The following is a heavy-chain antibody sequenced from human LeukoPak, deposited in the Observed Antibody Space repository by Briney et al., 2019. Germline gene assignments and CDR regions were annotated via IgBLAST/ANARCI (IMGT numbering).Heavy chain of an antibody. CDR3: ARAPRGAVAGYYFDY. V-gene: IGHV3-64*01. CDR2: IRSNGGST. Sequence: PGGSLRLSCAASGFTFSSYAMHWVRQAPGQGLEYVSAIRSNGGSTYYANPVKGRFTISRDNSKNTLYLQMGSLRADDMAVYYCARAPRGAVAGYYFDYWGQGTLVTVSS. D-gene: IGHD6-19*01. CDR1: GFTFSSYA. J-gene: IGHJ4*02.